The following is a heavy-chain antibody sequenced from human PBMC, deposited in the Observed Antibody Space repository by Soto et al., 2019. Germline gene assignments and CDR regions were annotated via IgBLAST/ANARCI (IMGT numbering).Heavy chain of an antibody. V-gene: IGHV3-15*01. D-gene: IGHD6-13*01. CDR2: IKSKTDGGTT. Sequence: PGGSLRLSCAASGFTFSNAWMSWVRQAPGKGLEWVGRIKSKTDGGTTDYAAPVKGRFTISRDDSKNTLYLQMNSLKTEDTAVYYCTTEGGSWYSWFDPWGQGTLVTVSS. CDR3: TTEGGSWYSWFDP. CDR1: GFTFSNAW. J-gene: IGHJ5*02.